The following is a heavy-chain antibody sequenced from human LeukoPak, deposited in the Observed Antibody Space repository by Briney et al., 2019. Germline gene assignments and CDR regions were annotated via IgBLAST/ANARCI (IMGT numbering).Heavy chain of an antibody. J-gene: IGHJ4*02. CDR3: ARGVPTGVDYFDY. D-gene: IGHD2-8*02. Sequence: DSVKGRFTISRDNAKNSLYLQMNSLRAEDTAVYYCARGVPTGVDYFDYWGQGTLVTVSS. V-gene: IGHV3-11*06.